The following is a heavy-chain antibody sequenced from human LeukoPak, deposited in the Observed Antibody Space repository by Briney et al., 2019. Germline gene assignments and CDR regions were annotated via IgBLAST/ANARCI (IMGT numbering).Heavy chain of an antibody. D-gene: IGHD4-17*01. V-gene: IGHV4-59*01. J-gene: IGHJ6*03. Sequence: SETLSLTCTVSGGSISSYYWSWIRQPPGKGLEWIGYIYYSGSTNYNPSLKSRVTISVDTSKNQFSLKLSSVSAADTAVYYCAMLYGDYTHRNYYYYMDVWGKGTTVTVSS. CDR3: AMLYGDYTHRNYYYYMDV. CDR1: GGSISSYY. CDR2: IYYSGST.